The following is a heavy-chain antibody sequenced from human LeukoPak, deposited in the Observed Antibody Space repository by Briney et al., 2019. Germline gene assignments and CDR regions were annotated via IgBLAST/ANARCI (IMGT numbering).Heavy chain of an antibody. Sequence: SGPTLVNPTQTLTLTCTFSGFSLSSSADAVGWIRQPPGEALEWLALIYGDDDKRYNSSLKSRLSITKGTSQVVLTMTNVDPVDTATYYCAHRHAAEEFDYWGQGTLVTVSS. V-gene: IGHV2-5*02. CDR2: IYGDDDK. J-gene: IGHJ4*02. D-gene: IGHD6-25*01. CDR1: GFSLSSSADA. CDR3: AHRHAAEEFDY.